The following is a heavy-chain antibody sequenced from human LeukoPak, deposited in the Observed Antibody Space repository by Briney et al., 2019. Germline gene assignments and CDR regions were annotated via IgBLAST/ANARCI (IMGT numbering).Heavy chain of an antibody. D-gene: IGHD1-20*01. Sequence: SETLSLTCAVYGGSFSGYYCSWIRKPPGTGLDWNGEINHSESTNYNPSLKSRVTISVDTSKNQFSLKLSSVTAADTAVYYCARGIITGTPRYYYYMDVWGKGTTVTVSS. CDR1: GGSFSGYY. CDR2: INHSEST. CDR3: ARGIITGTPRYYYYMDV. V-gene: IGHV4-34*01. J-gene: IGHJ6*03.